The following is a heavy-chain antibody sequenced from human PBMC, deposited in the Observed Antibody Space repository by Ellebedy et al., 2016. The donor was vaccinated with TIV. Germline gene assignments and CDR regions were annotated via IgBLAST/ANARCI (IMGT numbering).Heavy chain of an antibody. CDR2: ISGSGGTT. CDR1: GFTFSSYA. CDR3: AKSPAVGPAACDY. J-gene: IGHJ4*02. D-gene: IGHD2-2*01. V-gene: IGHV3-23*01. Sequence: PGGSLRLSCAASGFTFSSYAMTWVRQAPGKGLEWVSSISGSGGTTYYADSVKGRFTISRDNSKNTLYLQMNSLRAEDTAIFYCAKSPAVGPAACDYWGQGTLVTVSS.